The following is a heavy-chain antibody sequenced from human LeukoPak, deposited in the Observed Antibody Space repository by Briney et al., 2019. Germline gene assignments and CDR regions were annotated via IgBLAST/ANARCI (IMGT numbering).Heavy chain of an antibody. CDR2: IHFSGGT. Sequence: SETLSLTCTFSGGSFSSGTFYWAWIRQPPGKGLEWIGSIHFSGGTYYNPSLKSRVTISVDTSKNQSSLKVTSVTAADTAVYYCARSGGRLARSPFDYWGQGTLVAVSS. CDR3: ARSGGRLARSPFDY. D-gene: IGHD6-19*01. CDR1: GGSFSSGTFY. J-gene: IGHJ4*02. V-gene: IGHV4-39*01.